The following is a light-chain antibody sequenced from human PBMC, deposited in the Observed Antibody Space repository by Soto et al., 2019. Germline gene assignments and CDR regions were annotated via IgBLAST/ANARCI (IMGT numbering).Light chain of an antibody. V-gene: IGKV1-12*02. J-gene: IGKJ5*01. CDR2: AAS. CDR3: QQSNSFTFT. CDR1: QDISSW. Sequence: DIQMTQSPPSMSASVGDRVTITCRASQDISSWLAWYQQKPGKAPELLIYAASTLQRGVPSRFSGSGSGTHFTLTISSLQPENFATYYCQQSNSFTFTFGQGTRLEIK.